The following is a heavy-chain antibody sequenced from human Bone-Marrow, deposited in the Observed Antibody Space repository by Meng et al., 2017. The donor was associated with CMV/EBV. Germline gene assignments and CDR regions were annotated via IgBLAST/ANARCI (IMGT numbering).Heavy chain of an antibody. D-gene: IGHD2-2*02. CDR1: GFTFDDYT. CDR2: ISWDGGSI. CDR3: ARDPGQGVAISSFDI. Sequence: GGSLRLSCAASGFTFDDYTMHWVRQAPGKGLEWVSLISWDGGSIGYADSVKGRFTISRDNAKNSLYLQMNSLRAEDTALYYCARDPGQGVAISSFDIWGQGTMVTVSS. J-gene: IGHJ3*02. V-gene: IGHV3-43*01.